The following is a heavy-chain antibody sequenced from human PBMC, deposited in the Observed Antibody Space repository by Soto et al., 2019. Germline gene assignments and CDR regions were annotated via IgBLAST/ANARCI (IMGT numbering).Heavy chain of an antibody. CDR1: GYTFTNNY. Sequence: QVQLVQSGAEVRKPGASVKVSCKASGYTFTNNYIHWVRQAPGQGLEWMGIINPGGGSTNYAQKSQXXXSXXRDTSTASVYMELSSLTSEDTAVSYCARVTFCGGDCYSFDYWGQGTLVTVSS. CDR3: ARVTFCGGDCYSFDY. J-gene: IGHJ4*02. D-gene: IGHD2-21*02. CDR2: INPGGGST. V-gene: IGHV1-46*01.